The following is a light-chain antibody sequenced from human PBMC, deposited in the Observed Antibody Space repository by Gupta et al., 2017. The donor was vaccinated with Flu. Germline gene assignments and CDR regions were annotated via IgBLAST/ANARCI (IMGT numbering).Light chain of an antibody. CDR1: RDVGNYDY. J-gene: IGLJ2*01. Sequence: RDVGNYDYVSWYQQHPGKAPKLMIYSSTERPSGVPERFSGSKSGKTASLTISGLQAEDEASYYCCSYAGTFTFVFGGGTKLTVL. V-gene: IGLV2-11*01. CDR3: CSYAGTFTFV. CDR2: SST.